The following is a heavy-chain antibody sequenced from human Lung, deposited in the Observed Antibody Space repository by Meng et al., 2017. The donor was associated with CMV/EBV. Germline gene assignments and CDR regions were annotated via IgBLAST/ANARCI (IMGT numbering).Heavy chain of an antibody. D-gene: IGHD3-9*01. CDR1: GFIFDNYA. CDR2: VSYDGSDK. J-gene: IGHJ3*01. Sequence: GESXKISXVASGFIFDNYALHWVRQAPGKGLQWVAVVSYDGSDKYVADSVKGRYTVSRDNSKNTLSLQMNRLRVDDTAVYYCATSLVKALGALDLWGQGTXVTVSS. CDR3: ATSLVKALGALDL. V-gene: IGHV3-30*01.